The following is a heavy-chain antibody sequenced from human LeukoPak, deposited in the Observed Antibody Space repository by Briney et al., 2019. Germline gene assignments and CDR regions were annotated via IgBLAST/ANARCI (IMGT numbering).Heavy chain of an antibody. CDR1: GFTFSSYW. Sequence: PGGSLRLSCAASGFTFSSYWISWVRQAPGKGLEWVANIKQDGSEKYYVDSVKGRFTISRDNAKNSLYLQMNSLRAEDTAVYYCARDFVVGDYVAAYFDYWGQGTLVTVSS. J-gene: IGHJ4*02. CDR2: IKQDGSEK. V-gene: IGHV3-7*01. CDR3: ARDFVVGDYVAAYFDY. D-gene: IGHD4-17*01.